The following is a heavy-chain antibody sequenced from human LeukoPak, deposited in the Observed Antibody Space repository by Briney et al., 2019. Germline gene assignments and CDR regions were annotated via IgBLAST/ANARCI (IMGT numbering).Heavy chain of an antibody. V-gene: IGHV1-18*01. CDR1: GGTFSSYA. Sequence: GASVKVSCKASGGTFSSYAISWVRQAPGQGLEWMGWISGYNGYTKYAQKFQDRVTMTTDTSTSTAYMELRSLRSDDTALYYCARDRSPRHYYDTSDYHGAAYYWGQGTLVTVSS. CDR2: ISGYNGYT. J-gene: IGHJ4*02. CDR3: ARDRSPRHYYDTSDYHGAAYY. D-gene: IGHD3-22*01.